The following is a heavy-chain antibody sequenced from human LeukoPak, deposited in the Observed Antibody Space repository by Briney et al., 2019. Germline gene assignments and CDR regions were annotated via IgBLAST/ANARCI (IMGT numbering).Heavy chain of an antibody. CDR3: AQTVWDFWSGNFDY. Sequence: GSLRLSCVVSGGSISSYYWSWIRQPPGKGLEWVGSIYISGSTNYNPSLKSRVTISADTSKNQFSLRLSSVTAADTAVYYCAQTVWDFWSGNFDYWGQGTLVTVSS. CDR1: GGSISSYY. V-gene: IGHV4-4*09. CDR2: IYISGST. J-gene: IGHJ4*02. D-gene: IGHD3-3*01.